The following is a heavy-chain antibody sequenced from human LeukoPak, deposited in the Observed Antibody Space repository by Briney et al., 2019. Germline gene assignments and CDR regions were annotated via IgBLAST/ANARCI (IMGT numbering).Heavy chain of an antibody. D-gene: IGHD3-22*01. J-gene: IGHJ5*02. Sequence: GASVKVSCKASGGTISSYTISWVRQAPGQGLEWMGRIIPMLGITNNAQKFQGRVTLIADKSTSTAYMELGSLRSEDTAVYYCARDGYYYDSSDYYSPSIRFDPWGQGTLVSVSS. CDR1: GGTISSYT. CDR2: IIPMLGIT. CDR3: ARDGYYYDSSDYYSPSIRFDP. V-gene: IGHV1-69*04.